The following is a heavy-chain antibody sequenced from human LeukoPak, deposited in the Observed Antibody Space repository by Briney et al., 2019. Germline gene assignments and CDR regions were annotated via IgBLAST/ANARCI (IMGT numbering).Heavy chain of an antibody. CDR2: IYYSGST. CDR3: ARDRGAAGSYYTSAFDI. D-gene: IGHD1-26*01. CDR1: GGSISSGGYY. V-gene: IGHV4-31*03. J-gene: IGHJ3*02. Sequence: PSQTLSLTCTVSGGSISSGGYYWSWIRQHPGKGLEWIGYIYYSGSTYYIPSLKSRVTISVDTSKNQFSLKLSSVTAADTAVYYCARDRGAAGSYYTSAFDIWGQGTMVTVSS.